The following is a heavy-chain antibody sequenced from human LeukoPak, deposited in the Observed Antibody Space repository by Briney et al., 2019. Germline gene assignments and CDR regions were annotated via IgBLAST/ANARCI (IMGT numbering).Heavy chain of an antibody. D-gene: IGHD4-17*01. Sequence: PSETLSLTCTVSGGSISSYYWNWIRQPPGKGLEWIGYIYHSGSTYYNPSLKSRVTISVDRSKNQFSLTLSSVTAADTAVYYCARGNDYVGAFDIWGQGTMVTVSS. J-gene: IGHJ3*02. CDR3: ARGNDYVGAFDI. CDR1: GGSISSYY. V-gene: IGHV4-59*12. CDR2: IYHSGST.